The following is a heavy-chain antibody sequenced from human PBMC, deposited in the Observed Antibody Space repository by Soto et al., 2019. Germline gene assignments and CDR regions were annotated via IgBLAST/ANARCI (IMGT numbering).Heavy chain of an antibody. Sequence: GGSLRLSCAASGFTFSSYAMSWVRQAPGKGLEWVSAISGSGGSTYYADSVKGRFTISRDNSKNTLYLQMNSLRAEDTAVYYCAKTRQYCSGGSCYHFDYWGQGTLVTVPQ. V-gene: IGHV3-23*01. CDR1: GFTFSSYA. CDR2: ISGSGGST. D-gene: IGHD2-15*01. J-gene: IGHJ4*02. CDR3: AKTRQYCSGGSCYHFDY.